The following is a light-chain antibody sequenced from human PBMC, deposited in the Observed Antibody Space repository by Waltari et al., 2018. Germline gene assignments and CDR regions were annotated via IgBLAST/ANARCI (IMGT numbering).Light chain of an antibody. Sequence: EIILTQSPVTLSLSPGDRATLSCRATQSIGTYLAWYQQKTGQAPRPLIYDASNRATGLPARFSGSGSGTDFTLTISSLEPEDFAVYHCQQGTTWLFGPGTKVEIK. CDR2: DAS. CDR3: QQGTTWL. V-gene: IGKV3-11*01. J-gene: IGKJ3*01. CDR1: QSIGTY.